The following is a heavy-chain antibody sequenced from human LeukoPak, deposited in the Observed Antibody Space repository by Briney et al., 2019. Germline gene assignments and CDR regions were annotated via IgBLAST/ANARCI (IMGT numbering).Heavy chain of an antibody. D-gene: IGHD3-22*01. CDR3: AKGSSGGRPYYFDY. V-gene: IGHV3-23*01. CDR1: GFTFRSYA. Sequence: GGSLRLSCAASGFTFRSYAMSWVRQAPGKGLDWVSAIDSTGDYTYHADSVKGRLTISRDNSKNTLYLQMDSLRAEDTAIYYCAKGSSGGRPYYFDYWGQGTLVTVSS. CDR2: IDSTGDYT. J-gene: IGHJ4*02.